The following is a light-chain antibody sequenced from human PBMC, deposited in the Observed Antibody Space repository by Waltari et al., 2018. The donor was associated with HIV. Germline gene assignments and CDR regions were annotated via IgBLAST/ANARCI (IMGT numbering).Light chain of an antibody. CDR2: KTS. CDR3: ASWDDILSSVI. J-gene: IGLJ2*01. CDR1: RTNIGSNF. V-gene: IGLV1-47*01. Sequence: QSVLTQPPSASGTPGQRVTISCSGGRTNIGSNFVYWYHQIPGTAPKLLISKTSQRPSGVPDRFAGSKSGSSASLTISGLRSEDEAVYYGASWDDILSSVIFGGGTKVTVL.